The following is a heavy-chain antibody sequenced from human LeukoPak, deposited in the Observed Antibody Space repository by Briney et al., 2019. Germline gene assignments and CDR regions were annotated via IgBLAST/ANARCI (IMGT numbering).Heavy chain of an antibody. D-gene: IGHD2-2*01. Sequence: SETLSLTCTVSGGSISSSSYYWGWIRQPPGKGLEWIGNIYYSGSTYYNPSLKSRVTISVDTSKNQFSLKLSSVTAADTAVYYCARLLLGYCSSTSCPLRYYYYYYGMDVWGQGTTVTVSS. V-gene: IGHV4-39*01. CDR2: IYYSGST. CDR1: GGSISSSSYY. CDR3: ARLLLGYCSSTSCPLRYYYYYYGMDV. J-gene: IGHJ6*02.